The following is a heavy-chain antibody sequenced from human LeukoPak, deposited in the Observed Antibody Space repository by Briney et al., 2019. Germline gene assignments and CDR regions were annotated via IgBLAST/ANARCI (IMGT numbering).Heavy chain of an antibody. D-gene: IGHD5-18*01. CDR2: ISYDGSNK. J-gene: IGHJ6*04. V-gene: IGHV3-30*18. CDR3: AKVPPVDTAMALDGMDV. CDR1: GFTFSSYG. Sequence: RGSLRLSCAASGFTFSSYGMHWVRQAPGKGLEWVAVISYDGSNKYYADSVKGRFTISRDNSKNTLYLQMNSLRAEDTAVYYCAKVPPVDTAMALDGMDVWGKGTTVTVSS.